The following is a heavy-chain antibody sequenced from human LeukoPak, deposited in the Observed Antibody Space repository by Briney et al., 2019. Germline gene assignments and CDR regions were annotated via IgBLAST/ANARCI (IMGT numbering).Heavy chain of an antibody. CDR3: ARDPQKCCPMDYGMGV. J-gene: IGHJ6*04. V-gene: IGHV3-48*03. CDR2: IGGRGSPI. Sequence: GGSLRLSCAASGFTFSSYEMNWVRQAPGRGLEWVSYIGGRGSPIYYADSVKGRFTISRDNAKNSLYLQMNSLRAEDTAVYYCARDPQKCCPMDYGMGVWGEGTTVTVSS. CDR1: GFTFSSYE. D-gene: IGHD2-8*01.